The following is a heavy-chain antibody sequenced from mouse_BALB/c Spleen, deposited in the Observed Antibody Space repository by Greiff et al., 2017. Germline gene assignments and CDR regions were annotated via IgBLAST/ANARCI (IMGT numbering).Heavy chain of an antibody. Sequence: EVKLMESGPGLVKPSQSLSLTCTVTGYSITSDYAWNWIRQFPGNKLEWMGYISYSGSTSYNPSLKSRISITRDTSKNQFFLQLNSVTTEDTATYYCARSGDGNSYAMDYWGQGTSVTVSS. J-gene: IGHJ4*01. D-gene: IGHD2-1*01. V-gene: IGHV3-2*02. CDR1: GYSITSDYA. CDR3: ARSGDGNSYAMDY. CDR2: ISYSGST.